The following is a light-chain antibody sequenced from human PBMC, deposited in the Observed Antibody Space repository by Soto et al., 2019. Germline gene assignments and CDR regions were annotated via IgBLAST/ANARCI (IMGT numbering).Light chain of an antibody. V-gene: IGKV4-1*01. CDR3: QQCYSTPYT. J-gene: IGKJ2*01. CDR1: QSVLSSSNNKNY. CDR2: WSS. Sequence: DIVMTQSPDSLAVSLGERATINCKSSQSVLSSSNNKNYLAWYQQKPGQPPKLLIFWSSTRESGVPDRFSGSGSGTDFTLTISSLQAEDVAVYYCQQCYSTPYTFGQGTKLEIK.